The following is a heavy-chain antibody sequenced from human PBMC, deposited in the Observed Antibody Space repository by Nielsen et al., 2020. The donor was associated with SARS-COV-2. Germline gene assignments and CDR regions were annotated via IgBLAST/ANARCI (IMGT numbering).Heavy chain of an antibody. CDR3: ARDVGITGTPDAFDI. D-gene: IGHD1-20*01. J-gene: IGHJ3*02. V-gene: IGHV4-59*01. CDR1: GGSISSYY. Sequence: SETLSLTCTVSGGSISSYYWSWIRQPPGKGLEWIGYIYYSGSTNYNPSLKSRVTISVDTSKNQFSLKLSSVTAADTAVYYCARDVGITGTPDAFDIWGQGTMVTVSS. CDR2: IYYSGST.